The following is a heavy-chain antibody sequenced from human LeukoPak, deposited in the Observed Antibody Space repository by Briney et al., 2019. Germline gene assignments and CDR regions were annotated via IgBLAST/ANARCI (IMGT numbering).Heavy chain of an antibody. CDR2: MSSDGNTK. Sequence: SGGSLRLSCAASGFIFSNFPLHWVRQTPDKGLECVAIMSSDGNTKYYANSVRGRFTVSRDNSKNTVYLQMNSLRAEDTAVYYCAKESSGDAFDIWGQGTMVTVSS. D-gene: IGHD6-19*01. J-gene: IGHJ3*02. V-gene: IGHV3-30-3*01. CDR1: GFIFSNFP. CDR3: AKESSGDAFDI.